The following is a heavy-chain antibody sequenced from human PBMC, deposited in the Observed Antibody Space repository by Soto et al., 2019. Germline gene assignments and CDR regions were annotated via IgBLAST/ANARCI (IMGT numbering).Heavy chain of an antibody. Sequence: SETLSLTCTVSGGSISSYYWSWIRQPPGKGLEWIGYIYYSGSTNYNPSLKGRVTISVDTSKNQFSLKLSSVTAADTAVYYCASIYGGNSNDYWGQGTLVTVSS. V-gene: IGHV4-59*08. CDR1: GGSISSYY. D-gene: IGHD4-17*01. J-gene: IGHJ4*02. CDR3: ASIYGGNSNDY. CDR2: IYYSGST.